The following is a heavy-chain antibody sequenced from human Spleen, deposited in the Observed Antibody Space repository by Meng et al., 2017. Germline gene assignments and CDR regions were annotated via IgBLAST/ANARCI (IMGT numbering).Heavy chain of an antibody. V-gene: IGHV4-59*01. CDR2: IYYSGST. D-gene: IGHD4-17*01. J-gene: IGHJ3*02. Sequence: GSLRLSCTVSGGSISSYYWSWIRQPPGKGLEWIGYIYYSGSTNYNPSLKSRVTISVDTSKNQFSLKLSSVTAADTAVYYCARDRDGDYLFAFDIWGQGTMVTVSS. CDR3: ARDRDGDYLFAFDI. CDR1: GGSISSYY.